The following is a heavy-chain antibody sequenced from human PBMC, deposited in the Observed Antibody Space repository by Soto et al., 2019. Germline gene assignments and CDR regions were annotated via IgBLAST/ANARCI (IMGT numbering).Heavy chain of an antibody. Sequence: QVQLQESGPGLVKPSETLSLTCTVSGGSISSYYWSWIRQPPGKGLEWIGYIYYSGSTNYNPSLKSRVTISVDTSKNQFSLKLSSVTAADTAVYYCARYGSGSYYNEGSGMDVWGQGTTVTVSS. CDR2: IYYSGST. V-gene: IGHV4-59*01. CDR3: ARYGSGSYYNEGSGMDV. CDR1: GGSISSYY. J-gene: IGHJ6*02. D-gene: IGHD3-10*01.